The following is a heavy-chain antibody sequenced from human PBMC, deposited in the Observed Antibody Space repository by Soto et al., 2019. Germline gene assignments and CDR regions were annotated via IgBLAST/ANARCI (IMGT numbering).Heavy chain of an antibody. V-gene: IGHV1-3*01. CDR3: ARGIAPYYFDY. CDR1: GYTFTSFG. CDR2: INAGNGNT. J-gene: IGHJ4*02. D-gene: IGHD6-13*01. Sequence: VASVKVSCKTSGYTFTSFGIAWVRQAPGQGLEWMGWINAGNGNTKYSQKFQGRVTITRDTSASTAYMELSSLRSEDTAVYYCARGIAPYYFDYWGQGTLVTVSS.